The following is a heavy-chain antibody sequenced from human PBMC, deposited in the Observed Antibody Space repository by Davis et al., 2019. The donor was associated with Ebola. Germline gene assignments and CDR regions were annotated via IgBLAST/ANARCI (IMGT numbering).Heavy chain of an antibody. J-gene: IGHJ6*03. CDR3: AKADHGSGSYTPYYMDV. CDR1: GFTFSSYA. V-gene: IGHV3-23*01. D-gene: IGHD3-10*01. Sequence: GESLKISCAASGFTFSSYAMSWVRQAPGKGLEWVSAISGSGGSTYYADSVKGRFTISRDNSKNTLYLQMNSLRAEDTAVYYCAKADHGSGSYTPYYMDVWGKGTTVTVSS. CDR2: ISGSGGST.